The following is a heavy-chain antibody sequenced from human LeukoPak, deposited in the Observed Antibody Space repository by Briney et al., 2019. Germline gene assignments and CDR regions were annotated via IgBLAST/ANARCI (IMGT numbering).Heavy chain of an antibody. CDR3: ARAAQTVTNSYDY. CDR1: GGTSSSYA. J-gene: IGHJ4*02. D-gene: IGHD4-17*01. Sequence: SVKVSCKASGGTSSSYAISWVRQAPGQGLEWMGGIIPIFGTANYAQKFQGRVAITADESTSTAYMELSSLRSEDTAVYYCARAAQTVTNSYDYWGQGILVTVSS. CDR2: IIPIFGTA. V-gene: IGHV1-69*13.